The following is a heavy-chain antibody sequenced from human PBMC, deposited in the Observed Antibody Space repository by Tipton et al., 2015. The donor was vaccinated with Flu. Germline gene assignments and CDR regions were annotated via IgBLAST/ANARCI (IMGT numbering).Heavy chain of an antibody. Sequence: QLVQSGAEVKKPGASAKVSCKASGYTFSSYYIHWVRQAPGQGLEWVGMINPGGGSATYGEKFQARVTMTSDSSTSTVYMDLTSLKSVDTAVYYCARGFKGVPLAYNYWGQGTLVIVSS. CDR2: INPGGGSA. J-gene: IGHJ4*02. D-gene: IGHD1-1*01. CDR3: ARGFKGVPLAYNY. CDR1: GYTFSSYY. V-gene: IGHV1-46*01.